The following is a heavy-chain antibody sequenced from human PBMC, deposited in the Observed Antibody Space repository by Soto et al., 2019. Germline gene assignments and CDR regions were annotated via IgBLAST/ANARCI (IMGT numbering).Heavy chain of an antibody. J-gene: IGHJ4*02. CDR3: ARVVATIGQVDY. CDR1: GYTFTSYY. Sequence: ASVKVSFKASGYTFTSYYMHWVRQAPGQGLEWMGIINPSGGSTSYAQKFQGRVTMTRDTSTSTVYMELSSLRSEDTAAYYCARVVATIGQVDYWGQGTLVTVSS. V-gene: IGHV1-46*03. D-gene: IGHD5-12*01. CDR2: INPSGGST.